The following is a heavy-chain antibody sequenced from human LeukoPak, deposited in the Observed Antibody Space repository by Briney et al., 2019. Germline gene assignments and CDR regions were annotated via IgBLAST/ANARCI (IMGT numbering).Heavy chain of an antibody. J-gene: IGHJ3*02. CDR3: ARAMRRAAMGAFDI. Sequence: GGSLRLSCAASGFTFSSYSMNWVRQAPGKGLEWVSSISSSSSYIYYADSVKGRFTISRDNAKNSLYLQMNSLRAEDTAVYYCARAMRRAAMGAFDIWGQGTMVTVSS. D-gene: IGHD2-2*01. V-gene: IGHV3-21*01. CDR1: GFTFSSYS. CDR2: ISSSSSYI.